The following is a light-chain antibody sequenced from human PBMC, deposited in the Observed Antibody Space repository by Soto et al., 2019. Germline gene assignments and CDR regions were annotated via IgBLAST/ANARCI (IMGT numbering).Light chain of an antibody. CDR1: SSDVGGYSY. V-gene: IGLV2-14*01. Sequence: QSALTQPASVSGSPGQSITISCTGTSSDVGGYSYVSWYQQHPGKAPKLMIYDVNNRPSGVSNRFSGSKSGNTASLTISGLQAKDEADYYCSSYTYSSTLYVFGTGTKVTVL. CDR3: SSYTYSSTLYV. J-gene: IGLJ1*01. CDR2: DVN.